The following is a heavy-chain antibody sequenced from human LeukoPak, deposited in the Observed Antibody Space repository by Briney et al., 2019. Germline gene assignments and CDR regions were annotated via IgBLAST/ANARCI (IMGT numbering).Heavy chain of an antibody. D-gene: IGHD2-2*01. CDR1: GFTFSRYW. V-gene: IGHV3-74*01. CDR3: ARICSTTDCLISA. J-gene: IGHJ1*01. CDR2: INSDGSYT. Sequence: GGSLRLSCAASGFTFSRYWMHWVRQAPGKGLVWVSRINSDGSYTSYADFVKGRFTISRDHAKNTVYLQMSSLRAEDTAVYYCARICSTTDCLISAWGQGTLVTVSS.